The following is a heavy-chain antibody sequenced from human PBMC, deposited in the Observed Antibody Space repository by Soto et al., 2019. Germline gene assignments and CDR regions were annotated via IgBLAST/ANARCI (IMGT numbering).Heavy chain of an antibody. CDR2: IYYSGST. CDR1: GGSISSGGYY. CDR3: ARDRTYYDFWSGYYTWDYYGMDV. D-gene: IGHD3-3*01. J-gene: IGHJ6*02. V-gene: IGHV4-31*03. Sequence: TCTVSGGSISSGGYYWSWIRQHPGKGLEWIGYIYYSGSTYYNPSLKSRVTISVDTSKNQFSLKLSSVTAADTAVYYCARDRTYYDFWSGYYTWDYYGMDVWGQGTTVTVSS.